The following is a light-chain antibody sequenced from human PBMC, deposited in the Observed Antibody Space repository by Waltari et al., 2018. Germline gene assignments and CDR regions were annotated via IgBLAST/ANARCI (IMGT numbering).Light chain of an antibody. J-gene: IGKJ1*01. CDR2: GSS. CDR3: QQYNIWPWT. CDR1: QSVSSY. Sequence: EIVMTHSPATLSVSPGERATLSYRASQSVSSYLAWYQQKPGQAPRLLIYGSSTRATDIPARFSGSGSGTEFTLTINSLQSEDFAVYYCQQYNIWPWTFGQGTEVEIK. V-gene: IGKV3-15*01.